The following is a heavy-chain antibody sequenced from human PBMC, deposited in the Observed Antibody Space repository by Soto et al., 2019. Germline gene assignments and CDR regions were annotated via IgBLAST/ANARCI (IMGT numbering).Heavy chain of an antibody. D-gene: IGHD2-2*01. V-gene: IGHV3-23*01. CDR3: ATAGVGYCSSTSCYPGY. J-gene: IGHJ4*02. Sequence: PGGSLRLSCAASGFTFSSYAMSWVRQPQGKGREWVSAISGSGGSTYYADSVKGRFTISRDNSKNTLYLQMNSLRAEDTAVYYCATAGVGYCSSTSCYPGYWGQGTLVTVSS. CDR2: ISGSGGST. CDR1: GFTFSSYA.